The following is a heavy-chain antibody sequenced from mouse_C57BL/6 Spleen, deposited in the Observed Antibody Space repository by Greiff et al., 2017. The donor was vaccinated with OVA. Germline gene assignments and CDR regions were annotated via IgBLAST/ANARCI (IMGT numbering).Heavy chain of an antibody. Sequence: QVQLKESGPELVKPGASVTLSCKASGYTFTSYDINWVKQRPGQGLEWIGWIYPRDGSTKYNEKFKGKATLTVDTSSSTAYMELHSLTSEDSAVYFCAREGGLYYFDYWGQGTTLTVSS. V-gene: IGHV1-85*01. CDR1: GYTFTSYD. CDR3: AREGGLYYFDY. CDR2: IYPRDGST. J-gene: IGHJ2*01. D-gene: IGHD1-1*02.